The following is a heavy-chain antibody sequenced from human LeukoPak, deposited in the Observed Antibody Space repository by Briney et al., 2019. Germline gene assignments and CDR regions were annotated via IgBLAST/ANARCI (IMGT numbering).Heavy chain of an antibody. Sequence: GGSLSLSCAASGFTFSAYSMSWVRRAPGKGPEWVAGISGGAGSPVYADSVKGRFTISRDNSQNMLFLQMDSLGAEDTALYYCAKRCSVARGTTGWDYWGQGTLVTVSS. D-gene: IGHD1-1*01. J-gene: IGHJ4*02. V-gene: IGHV3-23*01. CDR1: GFTFSAYS. CDR3: AKRCSVARGTTGWDY. CDR2: ISGGAGSP.